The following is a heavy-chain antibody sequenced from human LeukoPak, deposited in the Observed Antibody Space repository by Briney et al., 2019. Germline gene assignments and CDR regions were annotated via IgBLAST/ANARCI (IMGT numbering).Heavy chain of an antibody. CDR2: IDTNTGNP. CDR1: GYNFINYT. Sequence: ASVKVSCKASGYNFINYTVNWVRQAPGQGLEWMGWIDTNTGNPTYVQGFTGRFVFSSDTSVSTTYLQINSLKAEDTAVYYCARGHDTTGYFAFWGQGTLVTVSS. J-gene: IGHJ4*02. V-gene: IGHV7-4-1*02. D-gene: IGHD3-22*01. CDR3: ARGHDTTGYFAF.